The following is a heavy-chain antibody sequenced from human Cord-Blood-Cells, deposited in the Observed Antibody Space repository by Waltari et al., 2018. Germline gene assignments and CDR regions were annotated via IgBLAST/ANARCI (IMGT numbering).Heavy chain of an antibody. D-gene: IGHD2-2*01. CDR2: IRGSGGST. V-gene: IGHV3-23*04. Sequence: EVRLVASGGGLVQPGGSLRISCAASGSTFSTYAMSWVRQAPGKGLEGVSTIRGSGGSTYYADSVKGRLTIPRDNSTNTLYLQMNSLRAEDTAVYYCAKEPCCSRTSLDYWGQGTLVSVSS. J-gene: IGHJ4*02. CDR3: AKEPCCSRTSLDY. CDR1: GSTFSTYA.